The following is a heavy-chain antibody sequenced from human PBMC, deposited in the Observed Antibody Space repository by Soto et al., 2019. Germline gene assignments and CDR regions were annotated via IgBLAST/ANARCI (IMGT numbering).Heavy chain of an antibody. CDR2: INHSGST. Sequence: PSETLSLTCAVYGGSFSGYYWSWIRQPPGKGLEWIGEINHSGSTNYNPSLKSRVTISVDTSKNQFSLKLSSVTAADTAVYYCGRVNRLMITFGGIPNLDYWGQGTLVTVPQ. CDR1: GGSFSGYY. V-gene: IGHV4-34*01. J-gene: IGHJ4*02. CDR3: GRVNRLMITFGGIPNLDY. D-gene: IGHD3-16*01.